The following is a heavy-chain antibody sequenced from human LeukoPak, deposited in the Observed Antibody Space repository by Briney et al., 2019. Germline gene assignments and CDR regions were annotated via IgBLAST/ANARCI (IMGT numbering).Heavy chain of an antibody. CDR2: IYYTGST. CDR3: ARAPLPGAMDV. Sequence: SETLSLTCTVSGGSISSYYWSWIRQPPGKGLEWIGYIYYTGSTNYNPSLKSRVTMSVDTSTNQFSLKLSSVTAAATAVFYCARAPLPGAMDVWGQGTTVTVSS. J-gene: IGHJ6*02. V-gene: IGHV4-59*01. CDR1: GGSISSYY.